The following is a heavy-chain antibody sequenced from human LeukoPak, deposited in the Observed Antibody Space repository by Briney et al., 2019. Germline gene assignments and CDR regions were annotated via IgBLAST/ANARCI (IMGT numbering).Heavy chain of an antibody. CDR3: AKGSYFGSGRYYFDF. V-gene: IGHV3-23*01. CDR2: ISGNGGST. CDR1: GFTFSTYA. J-gene: IGHJ4*02. Sequence: GGSLRLSCAASGFTFSTYAMSWVRQAPGKGLEWVSAISGNGGSTYYADSVKGRFTISRDNSKNTLYLQMNSLRAEDTAVYYCAKGSYFGSGRYYFDFWRQGTLVSVFS. D-gene: IGHD3-10*01.